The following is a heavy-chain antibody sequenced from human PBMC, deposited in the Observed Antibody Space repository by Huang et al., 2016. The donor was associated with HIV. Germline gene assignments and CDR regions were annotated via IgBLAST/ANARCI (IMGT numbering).Heavy chain of an antibody. CDR3: STVGGGIDYIGYTSAYYATGGY. D-gene: IGHD6-19*01. CDR2: IRSKAHGGTT. Sequence: EVQLVESGGTLIQPGRSLRLSCTASGFTFGAYGMSWFRQATGKGLGWVGFIRSKAHGGTTEYAASVKGRFIVSRDDSKNIAYLRMSSLKTEDTAVYYCSTVGGGIDYIGYTSAYYATGGYWGQGTLVTVSS. CDR1: GFTFGAYG. V-gene: IGHV3-49*03. J-gene: IGHJ4*02.